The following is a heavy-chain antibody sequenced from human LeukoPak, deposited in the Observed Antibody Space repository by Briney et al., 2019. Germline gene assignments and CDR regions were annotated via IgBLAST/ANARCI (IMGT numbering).Heavy chain of an antibody. CDR3: ARRRYYDSTGYLD. CDR2: IYYRGST. D-gene: IGHD3-22*01. J-gene: IGHJ1*01. V-gene: IGHV4-39*01. Sequence: PSETLSLTCTISGDSLSSSSYYWCWIRQPPGKGLEWIGDIYYRGSTYYSPSLKSRVSISIDTSNNQFSLTLNSVTAADTALYFCARRRYYDSTGYLDWGQGTLVTVSS. CDR1: GDSLSSSSYY.